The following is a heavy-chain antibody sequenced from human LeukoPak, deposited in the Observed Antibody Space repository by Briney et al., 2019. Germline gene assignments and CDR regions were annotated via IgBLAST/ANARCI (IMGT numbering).Heavy chain of an antibody. J-gene: IGHJ4*02. CDR2: IYTSGST. CDR1: GGSISSGSYY. Sequence: SQTLSLTCTVSGGSISSGSYYWSRIRQPAGKGLEWIGRIYTSGSTNYNPSLKSRVTISVDTSKNQFSLKLSSVTAADTAVYYCARGFQGFDYWGQGTLVTVSS. V-gene: IGHV4-61*02. CDR3: ARGFQGFDY.